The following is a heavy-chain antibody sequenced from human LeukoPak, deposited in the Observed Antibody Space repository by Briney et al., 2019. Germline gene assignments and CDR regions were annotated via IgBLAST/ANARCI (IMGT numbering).Heavy chain of an antibody. CDR2: ISYDGSNK. J-gene: IGHJ4*02. V-gene: IGHV3-30-3*01. Sequence: GGSLRLSCAASGYTFSSYAMHWVRQAPGKGLEWVAVISYDGSNKYYADSVKGRFTISRDNSKNTLYLQVNSLRAEDTAVYYCAKDRYGDPQIIDWGQGTLVTVSS. D-gene: IGHD2-21*02. CDR1: GYTFSSYA. CDR3: AKDRYGDPQIID.